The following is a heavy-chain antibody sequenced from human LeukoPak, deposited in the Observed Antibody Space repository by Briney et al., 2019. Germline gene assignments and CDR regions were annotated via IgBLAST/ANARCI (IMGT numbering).Heavy chain of an antibody. CDR2: IIPIFGTA. V-gene: IGHV1-69*13. J-gene: IGHJ3*02. Sequence: ASVKVSCKASGGTFSSYAISWVRQAPGQGLEWMGGIIPIFGTANYAQKFQGRVTITADESTSTAYMELSSLRSEDTAVYYCAREIAAAGLKNAFDIWGQGTMVTVSS. CDR3: AREIAAAGLKNAFDI. D-gene: IGHD6-13*01. CDR1: GGTFSSYA.